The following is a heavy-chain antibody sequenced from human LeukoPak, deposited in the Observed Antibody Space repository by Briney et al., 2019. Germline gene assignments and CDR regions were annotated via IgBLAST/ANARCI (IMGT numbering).Heavy chain of an antibody. V-gene: IGHV3-30*02. Sequence: GGSLRLSCAASGFTFSSYGMHWARQAPGKGLEWVAFIRYDGSNKYYADSVKGRFTISRDNSKNTLYLQMNSLRAEDTAVYYCAKDRFSGSESGSYFWHYWGQGTLVTVSS. CDR3: AKDRFSGSESGSYFWHY. CDR2: IRYDGSNK. J-gene: IGHJ4*02. CDR1: GFTFSSYG. D-gene: IGHD1-26*01.